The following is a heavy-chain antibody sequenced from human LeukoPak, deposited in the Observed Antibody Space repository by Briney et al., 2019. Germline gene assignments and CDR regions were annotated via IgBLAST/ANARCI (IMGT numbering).Heavy chain of an antibody. D-gene: IGHD4-17*01. CDR1: GFTFTNYD. V-gene: IGHV3-30*18. CDR3: AKSGTVTDPYYFDY. Sequence: PGGSLRLSCAASGFTFTNYDINWVRQAPGKGLEWVAVISSDGSHKYYADSVKGRFTISRDISKNTLYLQMNSLRTEDTAVYYCAKSGTVTDPYYFDYWGQGTLVTVSS. J-gene: IGHJ4*02. CDR2: ISSDGSHK.